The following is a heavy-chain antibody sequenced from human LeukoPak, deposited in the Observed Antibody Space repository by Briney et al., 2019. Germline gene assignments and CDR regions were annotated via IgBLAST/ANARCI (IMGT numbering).Heavy chain of an antibody. CDR3: ATTLGAPMIVGGWAPYYYYYMDV. CDR2: IYYSGNT. CDR1: GGSISSSSHY. V-gene: IGHV4-39*07. J-gene: IGHJ6*03. Sequence: SETLSLTCTVSGGSISSSSHYWGWIRQPPGKGLEWIGYIYYSGNTYCNPSLKSRVTMSIDTSKNQFSLKLSSVTAADTAVYYCATTLGAPMIVGGWAPYYYYYMDVWGKGTTVTVSS. D-gene: IGHD3-22*01.